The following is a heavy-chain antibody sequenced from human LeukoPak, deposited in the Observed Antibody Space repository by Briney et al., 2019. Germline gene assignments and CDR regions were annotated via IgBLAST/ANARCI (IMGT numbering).Heavy chain of an antibody. D-gene: IGHD1-14*01. CDR3: ARDGNYEPPDI. CDR2: IYYSGST. CDR1: GGSISSGGYY. Sequence: KTSETLSLTCTVSGGSISSGGYYWSWIRQPPGKGLEWIGYIYYSGSTNYNPSLKSRVTISVDTSKNQFPLKLSSVTAADTAVYYCARDGNYEPPDIWGQGTMVTVSS. V-gene: IGHV4-61*08. J-gene: IGHJ3*02.